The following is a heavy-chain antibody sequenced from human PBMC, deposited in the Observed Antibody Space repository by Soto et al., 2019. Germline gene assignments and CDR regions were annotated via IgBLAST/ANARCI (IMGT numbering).Heavy chain of an antibody. CDR3: AKDGAAFDI. D-gene: IGHD3-16*01. V-gene: IGHV3-30*18. CDR2: ISYDGSNK. J-gene: IGHJ3*02. Sequence: GGSLRLSCAASGFTFSGYGMHWVRQAPGKGLEWVAVISYDGSNKYYADSVKGRFTISRDNSKNTLYLQMNSLRAEDTAVYYCAKDGAAFDIWGQGTMVTVSS. CDR1: GFTFSGYG.